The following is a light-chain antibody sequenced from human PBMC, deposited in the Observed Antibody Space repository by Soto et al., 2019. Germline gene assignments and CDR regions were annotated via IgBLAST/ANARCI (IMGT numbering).Light chain of an antibody. J-gene: IGKJ2*01. V-gene: IGKV3-20*01. CDR2: AAS. CDR1: QSVASNY. Sequence: EIVLTQSPGTLSLSPGERATLSCRASQSVASNYLAWYQQKPGQAPSLLIWAASIWATGIPDMFSGSGSGTDFTLPLSSLEPEDSAAYYCQQYSSAPITFGQGTKLEIK. CDR3: QQYSSAPIT.